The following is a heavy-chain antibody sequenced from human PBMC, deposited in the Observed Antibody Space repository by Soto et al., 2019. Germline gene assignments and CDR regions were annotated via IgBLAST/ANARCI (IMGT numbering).Heavy chain of an antibody. CDR3: RRAWSGVNIYALDI. V-gene: IGHV3-72*01. J-gene: IGHJ6*02. D-gene: IGHD3-3*01. CDR2: IAIRSNNYAT. CDR1: GSIFSNHY. Sequence: PWGSLRLSCAVSGSIFSNHYMDWVRKAPRTGLEWVGRIAIRSNNYATEYASSVKGRFTISKDDSKNSLYLQLTSLTAEATAAYLCRRAWSGVNIYALDIWGPGTTVTVSS.